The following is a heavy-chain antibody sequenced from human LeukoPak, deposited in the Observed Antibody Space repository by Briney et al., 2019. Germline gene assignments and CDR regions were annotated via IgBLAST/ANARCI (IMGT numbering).Heavy chain of an antibody. CDR3: ARVDTSSWFFDY. J-gene: IGHJ4*02. D-gene: IGHD6-13*01. Sequence: GGSLRLSCTASGFTVSSNSMSWVRQAPGKGLEWVSIIYSDGSTYYADSVKGRFTISRDNFKNTLYLQMNSLRAEDTAVYHCARVDTSSWFFDYWGQGTLVTVSS. CDR1: GFTVSSNS. V-gene: IGHV3-53*01. CDR2: IYSDGST.